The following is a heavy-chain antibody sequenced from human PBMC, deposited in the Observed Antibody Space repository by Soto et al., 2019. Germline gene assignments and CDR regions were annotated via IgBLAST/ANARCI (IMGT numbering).Heavy chain of an antibody. CDR1: GFTFSSYA. Sequence: GGSLRLSCAASGFTFSSYAMSWVRQAPGKGLEWVSAISGSGGSTYYADSVKGRFTISRDNSKNTLYLQMNSLRAEDTAVFYCARARGYYDSSGYSGYYFDYWGQGTLVTVSS. CDR2: ISGSGGST. D-gene: IGHD3-22*01. CDR3: ARARGYYDSSGYSGYYFDY. V-gene: IGHV3-23*01. J-gene: IGHJ4*02.